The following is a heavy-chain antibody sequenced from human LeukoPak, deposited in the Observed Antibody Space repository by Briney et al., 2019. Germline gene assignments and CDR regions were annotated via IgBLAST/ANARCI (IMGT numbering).Heavy chain of an antibody. CDR2: NYPGDANT. CDR1: EYSFISYW. CDR3: ESRSESNWFDP. J-gene: IGHJ5*02. V-gene: IGHV5-51*03. Sequence: GASLKISCKASEYSFISYWICWLRQLPARGLGGMGINYPGDANTRYNPSFQGQVTISADKSISTAYLQWSRLKASDTDMDYCESRSESNWFDPWGQGTLVTVSS.